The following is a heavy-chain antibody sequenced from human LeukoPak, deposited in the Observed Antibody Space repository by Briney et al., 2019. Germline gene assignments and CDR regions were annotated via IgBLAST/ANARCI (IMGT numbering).Heavy chain of an antibody. V-gene: IGHV3-7*01. CDR3: ARDTGCAGGNCFSFYHS. D-gene: IGHD2-15*01. J-gene: IGHJ4*02. Sequence: PGGSLRLSCAASGFTFSTYWMTWVRQAPGKGLEWVANIKEDGSQKYYVDSVKGRFTISRDNAKNSLYLQMDSLRAEDTAVYYCARDTGCAGGNCFSFYHSWGQGTLVTVSS. CDR2: IKEDGSQK. CDR1: GFTFSTYW.